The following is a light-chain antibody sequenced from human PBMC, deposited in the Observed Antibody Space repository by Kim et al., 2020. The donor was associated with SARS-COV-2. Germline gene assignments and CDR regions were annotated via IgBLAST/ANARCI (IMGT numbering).Light chain of an antibody. CDR2: SKN. CDR3: TPRDSNDNVV. J-gene: IGLJ2*01. Sequence: AWGRTMRITGREDSRTSYSASWYQKTPEQAPIVVIYSKNSRPSGIHARSSGTSSRTTASLTITGTQAGEEDDYYSTPRDSNDNVVFCGGTQLTVL. V-gene: IGLV3-19*01. CDR1: SRTSYS.